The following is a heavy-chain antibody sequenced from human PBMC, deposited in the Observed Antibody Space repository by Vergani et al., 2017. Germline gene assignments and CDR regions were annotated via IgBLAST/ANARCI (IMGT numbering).Heavy chain of an antibody. J-gene: IGHJ5*02. CDR1: GFTSAGYA. Sequence: EVQLEESGGGLVLPCRSLRLFCVASGFTSAGYAMHWVRQAPGKGLEWVSGISWNSNSIGYADSVKGRFTISRDNAKNSLYLQMNSLRAEDTALYYCAKDLGTSSGGGWFDHWGQGTMVTVAS. D-gene: IGHD6-6*01. V-gene: IGHV3-9*02. CDR2: ISWNSNSI. CDR3: AKDLGTSSGGGWFDH.